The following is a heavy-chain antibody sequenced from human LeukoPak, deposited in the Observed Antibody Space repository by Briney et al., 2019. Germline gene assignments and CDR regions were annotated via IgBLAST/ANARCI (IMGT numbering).Heavy chain of an antibody. CDR2: IYYSGST. V-gene: IGHV4-39*07. J-gene: IGHJ6*03. CDR1: GGSISSSSYY. Sequence: SETLSLTCTVSGGSISSSSYYWGWIRQPPGKGLEWIGSIYYSGSTYCNPSLKSRVTISVDTSKNQFSLKLSSVTAADTAVYYCARIAAGDYYYYYYMDVWGKGTTVTVSS. D-gene: IGHD6-13*01. CDR3: ARIAAGDYYYYYYMDV.